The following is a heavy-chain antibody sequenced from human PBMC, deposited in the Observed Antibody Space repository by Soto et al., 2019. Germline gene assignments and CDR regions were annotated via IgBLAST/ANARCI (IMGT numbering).Heavy chain of an antibody. CDR1: GFTFSSYA. D-gene: IGHD1-26*01. CDR3: AKGLLVGTSKAKNFDY. CDR2: ISGSDETI. J-gene: IGHJ4*02. V-gene: IGHV3-23*01. Sequence: EVQLLESGGGLVQPGGSLRLACAASGFTFSSYAMSWVRQAPGKGLEWVSSISGSDETIYYADSVKGRFSISRDNSKNTLFLQMNNLRTEDTALYYCAKGLLVGTSKAKNFDYWGQGTLVIVSS.